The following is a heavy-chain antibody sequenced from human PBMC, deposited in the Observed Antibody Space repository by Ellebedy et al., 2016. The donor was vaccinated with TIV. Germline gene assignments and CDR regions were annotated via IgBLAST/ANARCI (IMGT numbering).Heavy chain of an antibody. Sequence: SETLSLXCTVSGGSISSYYWSWIRQPPGKGLEWIGDIYYSGSTNYNPSLKSRVTISVDTSKNQFSLKLSSVTAADTAVYYCARTYSSGWYDWFDPWGQGTLVTVSS. CDR2: IYYSGST. J-gene: IGHJ5*02. CDR1: GGSISSYY. CDR3: ARTYSSGWYDWFDP. V-gene: IGHV4-59*01. D-gene: IGHD6-19*01.